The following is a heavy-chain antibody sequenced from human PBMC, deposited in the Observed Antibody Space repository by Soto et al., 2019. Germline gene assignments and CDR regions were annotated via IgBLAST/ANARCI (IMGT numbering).Heavy chain of an antibody. D-gene: IGHD3-10*01. Sequence: QVHLVQSGAEVKKPGASVKVSCQGSGYAFTTYGITWVRQAPGQGLEWMGWISAHNGNTNYAQKLQGRVTVTRDTSTSTAYMELRSLRYDATAVYYCARGRYGEYWGQGALVTVSS. CDR2: ISAHNGNT. CDR3: ARGRYGEY. CDR1: GYAFTTYG. J-gene: IGHJ4*02. V-gene: IGHV1-18*01.